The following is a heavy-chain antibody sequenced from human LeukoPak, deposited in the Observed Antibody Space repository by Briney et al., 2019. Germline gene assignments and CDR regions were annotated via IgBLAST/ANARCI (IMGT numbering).Heavy chain of an antibody. J-gene: IGHJ6*04. D-gene: IGHD3-10*02. CDR2: ISSSGSTI. CDR3: AELGITMIGGV. V-gene: IGHV3-48*03. CDR1: GFTFSSYE. Sequence: GGSLRLSCAASGFTFSSYEMNWVRQAPGQGLEWVSYISSSGSTIYYADSVKGRFTISRDNAKNSLYLQMNSLRAEDPAVYYCAELGITMIGGVWGKGTTVTISS.